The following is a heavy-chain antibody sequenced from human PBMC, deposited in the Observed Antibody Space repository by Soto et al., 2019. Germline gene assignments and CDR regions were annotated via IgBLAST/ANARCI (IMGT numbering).Heavy chain of an antibody. Sequence: GGSLRLSCAASGFSFTDYSMNWVRQAPGKGLEWVSVIYSGGSTYYADSVKGRFTISRHNSKNTLYLQMNSLRAEDTAVYYCARDSDCSSTSCYARDYYYMDVWGKGTTVTVSS. CDR3: ARDSDCSSTSCYARDYYYMDV. CDR1: GFSFTDYS. CDR2: IYSGGST. D-gene: IGHD2-2*01. V-gene: IGHV3-53*04. J-gene: IGHJ6*03.